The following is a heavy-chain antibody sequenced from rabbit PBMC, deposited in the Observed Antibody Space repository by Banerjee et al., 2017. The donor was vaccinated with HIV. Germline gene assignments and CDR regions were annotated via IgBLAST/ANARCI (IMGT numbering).Heavy chain of an antibody. V-gene: IGHV1S40*01. CDR3: EREYVSSNGYAFNL. Sequence: QLLENSGGDLVKPGASLTLTCTASGFSFSSSYYMCWVRQAPGKGLEWIGCIDTGSSGSAYYASYSKGRFTISRTSSTTVTMQMTSLTAEDTETYLCEREYVSSNGYAFNLWGPGTLVNVS. CDR1: GFSFSSSYY. J-gene: IGHJ4*01. CDR2: IDTGSSGSA. D-gene: IGHD1-1*01.